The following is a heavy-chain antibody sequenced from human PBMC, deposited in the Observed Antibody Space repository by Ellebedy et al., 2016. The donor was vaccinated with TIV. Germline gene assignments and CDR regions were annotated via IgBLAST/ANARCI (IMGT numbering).Heavy chain of an antibody. V-gene: IGHV4-59*01. Sequence: SETLSLTCTVSSGSINNYFWNWVRQPPGKGLEWIGYVYHSGSTNYNPSLKSRVTISIDTSKDQFSLRMTSMTTADTAVYFCARVSRTAYEYFGSRFDHWGQGTLVTVPS. CDR2: VYHSGST. CDR1: SGSINNYF. D-gene: IGHD3-9*01. CDR3: ARVSRTAYEYFGSRFDH. J-gene: IGHJ4*02.